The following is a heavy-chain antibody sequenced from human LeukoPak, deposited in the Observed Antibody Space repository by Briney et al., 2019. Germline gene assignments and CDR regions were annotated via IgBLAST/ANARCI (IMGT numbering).Heavy chain of an antibody. V-gene: IGHV4-31*03. CDR2: ISFSGST. Sequence: SETLSLTCTVSGGSISSTDYYWGWVRQHPERGLEWIGYISFSGSTYYNPSLKSRATTSVDTSKRQFSLKLSSVTAADTAVYYCARESHRYGYGFDYWGQGILVTVSS. D-gene: IGHD5-18*01. J-gene: IGHJ4*02. CDR3: ARESHRYGYGFDY. CDR1: GGSISSTDYY.